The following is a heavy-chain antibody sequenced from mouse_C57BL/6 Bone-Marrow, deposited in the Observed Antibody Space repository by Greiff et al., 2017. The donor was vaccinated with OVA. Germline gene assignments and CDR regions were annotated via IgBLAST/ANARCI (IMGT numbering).Heavy chain of an antibody. CDR1: GYTFTGYW. V-gene: IGHV1-9*01. Sequence: VQLQQSGAELMKPGASVKLSCKATGYTFTGYWIEWVKQRPGHGLEWIGEILPGSGSTNYNEKFKGKATFTADTSSNTAYMQLSSLTTEDSAVYYCARRVFYYYGSYYFDYWGQGTTLTVSS. J-gene: IGHJ2*01. D-gene: IGHD1-1*01. CDR3: ARRVFYYYGSYYFDY. CDR2: ILPGSGST.